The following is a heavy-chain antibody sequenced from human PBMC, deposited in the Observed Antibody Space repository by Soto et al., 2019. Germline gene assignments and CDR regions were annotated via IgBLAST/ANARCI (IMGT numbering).Heavy chain of an antibody. J-gene: IGHJ5*02. CDR1: GYSFTSYW. CDR2: IYPGDSDT. D-gene: IGHD6-13*01. CDR3: ARRFHGAAAVLMTWFDP. V-gene: IGHV5-51*01. Sequence: PGESLKISCKGSGYSFTSYWIGWVRQMPGKGLEWMGIIYPGDSDTRYSPSFQGQVTISADKSISTAYPQWSSLKASDTAMYYCARRFHGAAAVLMTWFDPWGQGTLVTVSS.